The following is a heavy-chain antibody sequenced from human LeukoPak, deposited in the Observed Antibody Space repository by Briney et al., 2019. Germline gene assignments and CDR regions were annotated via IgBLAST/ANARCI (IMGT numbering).Heavy chain of an antibody. D-gene: IGHD1-14*01. CDR3: ARDSPEGYYFDY. V-gene: IGHV3-48*04. CDR1: GFTFNGYN. J-gene: IGHJ4*02. Sequence: GGSLRLSCAASGFTFNGYNMNWVRQAPGKGLEWVSYISSSSSIIYYADSVKGGFTISRDNAKNSLYLQMNSLRAEDTALYYCARDSPEGYYFDYWGQGTLVTVSS. CDR2: ISSSSSII.